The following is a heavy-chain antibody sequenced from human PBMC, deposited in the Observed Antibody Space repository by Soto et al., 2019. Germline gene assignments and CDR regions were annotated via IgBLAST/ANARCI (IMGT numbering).Heavy chain of an antibody. Sequence: QVQLVQSGAEEKKPGASVKVSCKASGYTFTSYAMHWVRQAPGQRLEWMGWINAGNGNTKYSQKFQGRVTITRDTSASTAYIELSSLRSENTAVYYCARSSGYYLIDDCWGQGTLVTVSS. CDR2: INAGNGNT. V-gene: IGHV1-3*05. CDR1: GYTFTSYA. CDR3: ARSSGYYLIDDC. D-gene: IGHD3-22*01. J-gene: IGHJ4*02.